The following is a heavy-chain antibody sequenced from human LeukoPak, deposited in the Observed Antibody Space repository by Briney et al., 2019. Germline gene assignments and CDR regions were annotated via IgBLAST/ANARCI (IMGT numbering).Heavy chain of an antibody. V-gene: IGHV1-69*05. CDR3: ARSLSGPTDNWFDP. CDR1: GGTFSSYA. Sequence: GASVKVSCKASGGTFSSYAISWVRQAPGQGLEWMGGIIPIFGTANYAQKFQGRVTITTDESTSTAYMELSSLRSEDTAVYYCARSLSGPTDNWFDPWGQGTLVTVSS. D-gene: IGHD2-15*01. J-gene: IGHJ5*02. CDR2: IIPIFGTA.